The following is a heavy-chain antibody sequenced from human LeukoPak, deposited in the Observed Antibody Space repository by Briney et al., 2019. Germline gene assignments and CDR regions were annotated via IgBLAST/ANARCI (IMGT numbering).Heavy chain of an antibody. J-gene: IGHJ5*02. D-gene: IGHD3-22*01. V-gene: IGHV4-59*08. CDR1: GGSISSYY. CDR3: ARHKYSQLLSWFDP. Sequence: SETLSLTCTVSGGSISSYYWSWIRQPPGKGLEWIGYIYYSGSNNYNPSLKSRVTISVDTSKNQFYLKLSSVSAADTAVYYCARHKYSQLLSWFDPWGQGTLVTVSS. CDR2: IYYSGSN.